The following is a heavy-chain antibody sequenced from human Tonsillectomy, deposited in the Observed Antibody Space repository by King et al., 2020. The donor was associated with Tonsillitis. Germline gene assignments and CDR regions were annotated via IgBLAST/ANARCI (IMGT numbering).Heavy chain of an antibody. Sequence: VQLVESGGGLVQPGGSLRLSCAASGFMFSSYWMSWVRQAPGRGLEWVANIKQDGSEKYYVDSVKDRFIVSRDNAKNSMYLQMDSLRGEDTAVYYCARDPLDWNSGQSYSYGMDVWGQGTAVTVSS. CDR2: IKQDGSEK. CDR3: ARDPLDWNSGQSYSYGMDV. V-gene: IGHV3-7*03. CDR1: GFMFSSYW. D-gene: IGHD1-7*01. J-gene: IGHJ6*02.